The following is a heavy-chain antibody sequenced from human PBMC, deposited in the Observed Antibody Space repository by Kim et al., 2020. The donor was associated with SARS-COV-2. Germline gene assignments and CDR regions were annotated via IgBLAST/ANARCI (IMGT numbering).Heavy chain of an antibody. Sequence: ADSVKGRFTISRDNSKNTLYLQMNSLRAEDTAVYYCAKAPQATTYGPLDYWGQGTLVTVSS. D-gene: IGHD1-1*01. V-gene: IGHV3-30*02. J-gene: IGHJ4*02. CDR3: AKAPQATTYGPLDY.